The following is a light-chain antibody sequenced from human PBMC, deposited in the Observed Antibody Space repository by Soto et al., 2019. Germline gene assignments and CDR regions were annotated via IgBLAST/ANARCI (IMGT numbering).Light chain of an antibody. CDR2: DAS. J-gene: IGKJ2*01. CDR1: QSVSNY. V-gene: IGKV3-20*01. CDR3: QQYGSSPQYT. Sequence: ENVLTQSPATLSLSPGERATLSCRASQSVSNYVAWYQQKPGQAPRLLIYDASSRATGIPDRFSGSGSGTDFTLTISRLEPEDFAVYYCQQYGSSPQYTFGQGTKVDIK.